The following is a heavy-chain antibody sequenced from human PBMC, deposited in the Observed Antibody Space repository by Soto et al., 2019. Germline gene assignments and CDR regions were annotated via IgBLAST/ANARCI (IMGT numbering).Heavy chain of an antibody. CDR1: GGSISGHA. CDR3: VRGSSYSVYDF. D-gene: IGHD5-12*01. V-gene: IGHV4-4*07. J-gene: IGHJ4*02. CDR2: IYPSGST. Sequence: SETLSLTCTVSGGSISGHAWIWVRQPAGRGLEWIGHIYPSGSTSYNPSLRSRVNMSLDTSNNQIFLNLTSVTAADTAVFYCVRGSSYSVYDFWGPGTLVTVSS.